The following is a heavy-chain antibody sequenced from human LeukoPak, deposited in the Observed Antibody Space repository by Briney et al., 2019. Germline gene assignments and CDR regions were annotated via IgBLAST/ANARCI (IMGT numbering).Heavy chain of an antibody. CDR2: IRSKAYGGTT. D-gene: IGHD6-13*01. CDR1: GFTFSSYS. CDR3: TRGVSSSWHFDY. J-gene: IGHJ4*02. V-gene: IGHV3-49*04. Sequence: GGSLRLSCAASGFTFSSYSMSWVRQAPGKGLEWVGFIRSKAYGGTTEYAASVKGRFTISRDDSKSIAYLQMSSLKTEDTAVHYCTRGVSSSWHFDYWGQGTLVTVSS.